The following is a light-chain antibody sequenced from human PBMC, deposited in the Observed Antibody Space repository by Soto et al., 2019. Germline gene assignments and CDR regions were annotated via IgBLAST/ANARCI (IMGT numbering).Light chain of an antibody. CDR2: STN. J-gene: IGLJ3*02. CDR1: TGAVTTADY. V-gene: IGLV7-43*01. CDR3: LLYNDGPWV. Sequence: QAVVTQEPSLTVSPGGTVTLTCASSTGAVTTADYPNWFQQKPGQTPRPLIYSTNNKYFWTPARFSGSLVGDKAALTLSDVQPEDEADYYCLLYNDGPWVFGGGTKLTVL.